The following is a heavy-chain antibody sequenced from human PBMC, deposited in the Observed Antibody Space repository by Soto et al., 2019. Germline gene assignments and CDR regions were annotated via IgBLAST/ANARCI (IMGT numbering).Heavy chain of an antibody. CDR3: ARAEKNYYDGGGYPVDS. D-gene: IGHD3-22*01. V-gene: IGHV4-61*01. CDR1: GDSVRSRNYY. CDR2: VYDSVNYNSGST. Sequence: PSETLSLTCTVSGDSVRSRNYYWSWIRQAPGTGLEWIGYVYDSVNYNSGSTNYNPSLKSRVTISVDTSKNQFSLKLSSMTAAGTAVYYCARAEKNYYDGGGYPVDSWGQGTLVTVSS. J-gene: IGHJ4*02.